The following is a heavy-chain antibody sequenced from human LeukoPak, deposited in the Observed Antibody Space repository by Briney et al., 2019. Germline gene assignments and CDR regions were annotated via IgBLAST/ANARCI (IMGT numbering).Heavy chain of an antibody. J-gene: IGHJ4*02. CDR2: IWYDGSNK. Sequence: GGSLRLSCAASEFTFSSYGMHWVRQAPGNGLEWVAVIWYDGSNKYYADSVKGRFTISRDNSKNTLYLQMNSLRAKDTAVYYCARDAKKPFDYWGQGTLVTVSS. CDR1: EFTFSSYG. CDR3: ARDAKKPFDY. V-gene: IGHV3-33*01.